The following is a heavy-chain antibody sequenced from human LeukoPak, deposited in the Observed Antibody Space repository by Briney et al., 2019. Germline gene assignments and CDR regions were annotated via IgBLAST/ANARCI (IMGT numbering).Heavy chain of an antibody. Sequence: SETLSLTCTVSGGSISNYYWSWIRQPPGKGLEWIGYIYYSGSTNYNPSLKSRVTISLDTSKNQFSLKLSSVTAADTAVYYCARVDFWFDPWGQGTLVTVSS. D-gene: IGHD2-2*03. V-gene: IGHV4-59*12. CDR3: ARVDFWFDP. J-gene: IGHJ5*02. CDR2: IYYSGST. CDR1: GGSISNYY.